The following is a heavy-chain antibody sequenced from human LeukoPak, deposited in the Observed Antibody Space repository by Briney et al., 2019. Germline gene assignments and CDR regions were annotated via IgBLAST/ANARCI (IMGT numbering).Heavy chain of an antibody. CDR3: AKDLAVGTSPRVYAFDV. Sequence: PGGSLGLSCAASGFTFSDYAMHWVRQVPGKGLEWVGGSSWNSGTIAYGESVKGRATISRDNARNSLYLEVNSLRVEDTALYYCAKDLAVGTSPRVYAFDVWGQGSLVTVSS. J-gene: IGHJ3*01. CDR2: SSWNSGTI. D-gene: IGHD1/OR15-1a*01. CDR1: GFTFSDYA. V-gene: IGHV3-9*01.